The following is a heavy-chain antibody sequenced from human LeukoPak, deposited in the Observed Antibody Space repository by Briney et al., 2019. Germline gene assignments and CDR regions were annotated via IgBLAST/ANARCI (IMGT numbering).Heavy chain of an antibody. CDR2: IIPIFGTA. Sequence: SVKVSCKASGGTFSSYAISWVRQAPGQGLEWMGGIIPIFGTANYAQRFQGRVTITADESTSTAYMELSNLRSEDTAVYNCARGGGKGYYGSGSYYRTNWFDPWGQGTLVTVSS. CDR1: GGTFSSYA. V-gene: IGHV1-69*13. CDR3: ARGGGKGYYGSGSYYRTNWFDP. J-gene: IGHJ5*02. D-gene: IGHD3-10*01.